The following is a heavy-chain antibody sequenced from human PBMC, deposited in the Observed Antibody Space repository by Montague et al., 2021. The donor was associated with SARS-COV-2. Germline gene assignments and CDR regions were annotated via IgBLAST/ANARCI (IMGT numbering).Heavy chain of an antibody. J-gene: IGHJ5*02. Sequence: TLSLTCTVSGASINTGPYDWSWIRQPAGGGLEWIGRIEASTENAKYNPSLNGRATLSLDTSRNHFSLRLSSVTAADTALYYCAREGNQWTNWFDAWGQGILVTVSS. CDR2: IEASTENA. CDR1: GASINTGPYD. D-gene: IGHD6-19*01. CDR3: AREGNQWTNWFDA. V-gene: IGHV4-61*02.